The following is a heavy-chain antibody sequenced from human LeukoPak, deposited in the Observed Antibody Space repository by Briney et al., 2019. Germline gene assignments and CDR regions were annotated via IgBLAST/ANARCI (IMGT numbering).Heavy chain of an antibody. Sequence: GGSLRLSCATSGFTLSDYYMNWVRQAPGKGLEWVGRTRNKANSYITDYAASVKGRFTISRDDSKKSLYLQMNSLKTEDTAVYYCAKDPPTVAGTDYFDYWGQGTLVTVSS. CDR1: GFTLSDYY. CDR3: AKDPPTVAGTDYFDY. J-gene: IGHJ4*02. CDR2: TRNKANSYIT. D-gene: IGHD6-19*01. V-gene: IGHV3-72*01.